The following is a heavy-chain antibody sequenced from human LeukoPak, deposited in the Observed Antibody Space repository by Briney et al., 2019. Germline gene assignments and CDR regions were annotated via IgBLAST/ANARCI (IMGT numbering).Heavy chain of an antibody. CDR1: GFTVSSNY. Sequence: GGSLRLSCAASGFTVSSNYMSWVRQAPGKGLEWVSVIYSDGSTYSADSVKGRFTISRDNSKNTLYLQMNSLRAEDTAVYYCAKAQGYSSGNYFDYWGQGTLVTVSS. V-gene: IGHV3-53*01. J-gene: IGHJ4*02. D-gene: IGHD6-19*01. CDR3: AKAQGYSSGNYFDY. CDR2: IYSDGST.